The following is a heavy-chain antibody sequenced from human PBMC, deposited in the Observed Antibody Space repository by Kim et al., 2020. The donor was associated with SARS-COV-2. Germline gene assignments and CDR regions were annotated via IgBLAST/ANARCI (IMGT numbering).Heavy chain of an antibody. D-gene: IGHD3-10*01. CDR2: IKSKTDGGTT. Sequence: GGSLRLSCAASGFTFSNTWMSWVRQAPGKGLEWVGRIKSKTDGGTTDYAAPVKGRFTISRDDSKNTLYLQMNSLKTEDTAVYYCSRTYYYGSGSYKRRDYYYYYMDVWGKGTTVTVSS. CDR3: SRTYYYGSGSYKRRDYYYYYMDV. J-gene: IGHJ6*03. V-gene: IGHV3-15*01. CDR1: GFTFSNTW.